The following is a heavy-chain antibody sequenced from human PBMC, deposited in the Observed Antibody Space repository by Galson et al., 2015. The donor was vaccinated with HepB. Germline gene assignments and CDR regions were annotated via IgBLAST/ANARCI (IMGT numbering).Heavy chain of an antibody. V-gene: IGHV5-51*01. CDR1: GYSFTSYW. J-gene: IGHJ4*02. CDR3: AGQGGGHIVVVTAPDY. Sequence: QSGAEVKKPGESLKISCKGSGYSFTSYWIGWVRQMPGKGLEWMGIIYPGDSDTRYSPSFQGHVTISADKSISTAYLQWSSLKASDTAMYYCAGQGGGHIVVVTAPDYWGQGTLVTVSS. D-gene: IGHD2-21*02. CDR2: IYPGDSDT.